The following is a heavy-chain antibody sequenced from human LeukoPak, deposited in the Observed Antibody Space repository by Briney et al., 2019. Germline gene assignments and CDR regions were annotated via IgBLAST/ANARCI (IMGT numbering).Heavy chain of an antibody. V-gene: IGHV3-48*03. CDR2: ISSSGSTI. D-gene: IGHD4-17*01. Sequence: GGSLRLSCAASGFTFSSYEMNWVRQAPGQGLEWVSYISSSGSTIYYADSVKGRFTISRDNAKNSLYLQMNSLRAEDTAVYYRAKDLTDYGDLMDVWGKGTTVTVSS. CDR1: GFTFSSYE. J-gene: IGHJ6*04. CDR3: AKDLTDYGDLMDV.